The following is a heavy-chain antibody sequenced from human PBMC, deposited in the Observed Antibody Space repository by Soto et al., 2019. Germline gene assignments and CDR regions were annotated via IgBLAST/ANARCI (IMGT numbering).Heavy chain of an antibody. CDR1: GGSFSGYY. CDR2: INLSGST. Sequence: PSETLSLTCAVYGGSFSGYYWCWIRQPPGKGLEWMVEINLSGSTYYNPALMSRFTITVDTSMKQSALKLSSVTAADTAVYYCARGEPSRALRYDFWSGFNWFDPRGQGTLVPVS. J-gene: IGHJ5*02. V-gene: IGHV4-34*01. CDR3: ARGEPSRALRYDFWSGFNWFDP. D-gene: IGHD3-3*01.